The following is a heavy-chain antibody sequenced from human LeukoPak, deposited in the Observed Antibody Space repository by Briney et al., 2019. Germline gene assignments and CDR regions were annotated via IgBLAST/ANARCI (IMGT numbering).Heavy chain of an antibody. J-gene: IGHJ4*02. CDR2: IYYSGST. Sequence: PSETLSLTCTVSGVSIKNYYWSWIRQPPGKGLGWIGRIYYSGSTYYNPSFKSRVTISLDTSKNQFSLKLTSVTAADTAVYYCARRGSYGTFDYWGQGTLVTVSS. V-gene: IGHV4-59*05. CDR3: ARRGSYGTFDY. CDR1: GVSIKNYY. D-gene: IGHD1-26*01.